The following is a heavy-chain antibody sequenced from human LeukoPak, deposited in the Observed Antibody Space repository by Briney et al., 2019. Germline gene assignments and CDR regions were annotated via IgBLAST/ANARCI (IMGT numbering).Heavy chain of an antibody. V-gene: IGHV3-74*01. CDR1: GFTFSSYW. CDR2: TNSDGSST. J-gene: IGHJ5*02. D-gene: IGHD6-6*01. Sequence: GGSLRLSCAASGFTFSSYWMHWVRQAPGKGLVWVSRTNSDGSSTSYADSVKGRFTISRDNAKNTLYLQMNSLRAEDTAVYYCARRRGVGSSSYNWFDPWGQGTLVTVSS. CDR3: ARRRGVGSSSYNWFDP.